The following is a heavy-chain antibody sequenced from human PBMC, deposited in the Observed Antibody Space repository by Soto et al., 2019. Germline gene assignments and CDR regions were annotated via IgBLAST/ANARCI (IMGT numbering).Heavy chain of an antibody. CDR2: ISSDSRTI. J-gene: IGHJ6*02. CDR1: GFSLSDYA. V-gene: IGHV3-48*02. Sequence: GGSLRLPCVASGFSLSDYAVNWVRQAPGKGLEWVSFISSDSRTIYYADSVEGRFTVSRDNARNSVSLQMDSLRDEDAAVYYCARIKLVEWFFINVDVYDMDVWGQGTPVTVSS. CDR3: ARIKLVEWFFINVDVYDMDV. D-gene: IGHD3-3*01.